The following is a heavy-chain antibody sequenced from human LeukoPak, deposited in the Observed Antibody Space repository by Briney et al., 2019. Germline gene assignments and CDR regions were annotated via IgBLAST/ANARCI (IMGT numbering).Heavy chain of an antibody. CDR3: ARDSDTCTGCAFDM. V-gene: IGHV3-7*01. J-gene: IGHJ3*02. CDR2: LNQYESEK. D-gene: IGHD1-26*01. CDR1: GFSFKLYY. Sequence: GSLRLSCGVSGFSFKLYYMSWVRQAPGKGLEWVANLNQYESEKNYVDSVRGRFTISRDNAKNSLYLQMNSLRVEDTALYYCARDSDTCTGCAFDMWGQGTMVTVSS.